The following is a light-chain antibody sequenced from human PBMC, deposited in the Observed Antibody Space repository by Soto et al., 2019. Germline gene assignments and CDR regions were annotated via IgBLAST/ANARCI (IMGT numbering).Light chain of an antibody. CDR3: QQHSTYPLT. CDR1: QSVSSW. V-gene: IGKV1-5*03. J-gene: IGKJ3*01. Sequence: DIQMTQSPSSLSASVGDRVTITCRASQSVSSWLAWYQQKPGKAPKLLIYKVSNLESGVPSRFSGSGSGTDFTLTINILQPDDFATYYCQQHSTYPLTFGPGTKVDIK. CDR2: KVS.